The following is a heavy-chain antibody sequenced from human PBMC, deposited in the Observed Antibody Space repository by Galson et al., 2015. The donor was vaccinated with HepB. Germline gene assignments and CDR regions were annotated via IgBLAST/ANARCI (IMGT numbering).Heavy chain of an antibody. CDR3: ARDSSSWHFAR. J-gene: IGHJ4*02. Sequence: ETLSLTCTVSGGSISSSGYYWGWIRQPPGKGLEWIGSIYYSGSTFYNPSLKSRVTISVNTSKNQFSLKLNSVTAADTAVYYCARDSSSWHFARWGQGILVTVSS. CDR2: IYYSGST. V-gene: IGHV4-39*02. D-gene: IGHD6-13*01. CDR1: GGSISSSGYY.